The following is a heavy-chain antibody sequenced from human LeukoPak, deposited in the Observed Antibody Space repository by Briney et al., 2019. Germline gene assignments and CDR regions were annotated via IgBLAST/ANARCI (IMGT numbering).Heavy chain of an antibody. J-gene: IGHJ6*02. CDR3: ARVRGGRSWYYYGMDV. CDR2: ISYDGDNE. CDR1: GFTFSSYA. Sequence: GGSLRLSCAASGFTFSSYAMHWVRQAPGKGLEWVAVISYDGDNEYYADSVKGQFTISRDNSKDRLYLQMNSLRPEDTAMYYCARVRGGRSWYYYGMDVWGRGTTVTVSS. D-gene: IGHD3-16*01. V-gene: IGHV3-30-3*01.